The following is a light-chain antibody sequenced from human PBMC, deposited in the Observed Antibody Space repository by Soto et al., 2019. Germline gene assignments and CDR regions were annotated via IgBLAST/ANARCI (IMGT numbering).Light chain of an antibody. Sequence: DMQMTQSPSTLSASLGDRVTIACRASQSISSRLAWYQQKPGKAPKLLIYKASTLESGVQSRFSGSGSGAEFTLTISSLQPDDFATYYCKQYNSYWTCGQGTKVDIK. CDR1: QSISSR. V-gene: IGKV1-5*03. CDR2: KAS. J-gene: IGKJ1*01. CDR3: KQYNSYWT.